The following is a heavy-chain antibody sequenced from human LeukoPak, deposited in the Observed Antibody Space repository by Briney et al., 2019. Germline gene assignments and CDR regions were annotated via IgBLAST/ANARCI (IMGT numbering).Heavy chain of an antibody. V-gene: IGHV1-46*01. Sequence: ASVKASCKASGYTFTSYYMHWVRQAPGQGLEWMGIINPSGGSTSYAQKFQGRVTITADESTSTAYMELSSLRSEDTAVYYCASHYDSSGYYPLTLSGNFDYWGQGTLVTVSS. J-gene: IGHJ4*02. D-gene: IGHD3-22*01. CDR3: ASHYDSSGYYPLTLSGNFDY. CDR2: INPSGGST. CDR1: GYTFTSYY.